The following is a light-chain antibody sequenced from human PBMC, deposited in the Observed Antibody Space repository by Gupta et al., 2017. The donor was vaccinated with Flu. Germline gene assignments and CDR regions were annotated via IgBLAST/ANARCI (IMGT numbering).Light chain of an antibody. Sequence: TNSDVGGYNYVSWYQQHPGTAPKLMIYDVSNRPSGISDRFSGSKSGNTASLTISGLQAEDEADYYCASYTSYGIRVFGGGTKVTVL. V-gene: IGLV2-14*01. CDR2: DVS. CDR1: NSDVGGYNY. CDR3: ASYTSYGIRV. J-gene: IGLJ1*01.